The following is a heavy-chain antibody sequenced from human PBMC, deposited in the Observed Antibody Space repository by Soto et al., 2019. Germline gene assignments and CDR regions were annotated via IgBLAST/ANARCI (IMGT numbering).Heavy chain of an antibody. V-gene: IGHV1-69*06. Sequence: GASVKFLCRASGSTFSSYAISLVRQAPGQGLEWMGGIIPIFGTANYAQKFQGRVTITADKSTSTAYMELSSLRSEDTAVYYCASQTPAYSSGYYGMDVWGQGTTVTVS. CDR1: GSTFSSYA. D-gene: IGHD6-19*01. J-gene: IGHJ6*02. CDR2: IIPIFGTA. CDR3: ASQTPAYSSGYYGMDV.